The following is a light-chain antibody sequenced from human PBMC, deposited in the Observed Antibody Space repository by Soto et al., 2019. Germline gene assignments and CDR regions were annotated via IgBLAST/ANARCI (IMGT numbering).Light chain of an antibody. CDR3: CSYAGSSTYV. Sequence: QSALTQPASVSGSPGQSITISCTGTSSDVGDYDYVSWYQKHPDRAPKLIIYEVTNRPSGVSNRFSGSKSGNTASLSISGLQAEDEADYYCCSYAGSSTYVFGTGTKVTVL. J-gene: IGLJ1*01. V-gene: IGLV2-14*01. CDR2: EVT. CDR1: SSDVGDYDY.